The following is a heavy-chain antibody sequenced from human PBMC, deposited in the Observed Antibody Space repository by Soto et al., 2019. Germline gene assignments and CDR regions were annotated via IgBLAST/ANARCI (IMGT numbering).Heavy chain of an antibody. CDR1: GGSISMSDYY. Sequence: SETLSLTCSVSGGSISMSDYYRGWIRQPPGEGLEWLGNINYRGTSYHNPSLKSRVTISVDTSKNQFSLKLSSVTAADTAIYYCARHYAVVLYHFDYWGLGTLVTVSS. V-gene: IGHV4-39*01. D-gene: IGHD2-15*01. CDR2: INYRGTS. J-gene: IGHJ4*02. CDR3: ARHYAVVLYHFDY.